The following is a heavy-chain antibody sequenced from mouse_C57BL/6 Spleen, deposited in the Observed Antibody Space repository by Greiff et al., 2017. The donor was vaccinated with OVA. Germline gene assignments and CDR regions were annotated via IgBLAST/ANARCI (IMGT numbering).Heavy chain of an antibody. Sequence: EVQGVESGGGLVKPGGSLKLSCAASGFTFSSYAMSWVRQTPEQRLEWVATISDGGSYTYYPDNVKGRFTISRDNAKNNQYLQMSHLKSEDTAMYYCSGGDYGSSYYYAMDYWGQGASGTVSS. J-gene: IGHJ4*01. CDR2: ISDGGSYT. D-gene: IGHD1-1*01. CDR3: SGGDYGSSYYYAMDY. V-gene: IGHV5-4*01. CDR1: GFTFSSYA.